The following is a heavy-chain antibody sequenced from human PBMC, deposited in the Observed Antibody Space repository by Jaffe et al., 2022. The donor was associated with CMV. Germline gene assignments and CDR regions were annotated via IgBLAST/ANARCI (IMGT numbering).Heavy chain of an antibody. CDR2: IYYSGST. V-gene: IGHV4-59*01. CDR1: GGSISSYY. CDR3: ARVGRDGYNWAIHYYYYYMDV. D-gene: IGHD5-12*01. Sequence: QVQLQESGPGLVKPSETLSLTCTVSGGSISSYYWSWIRQPPGKGLEWIGYIYYSGSTNYNPSLKSRVTISVDTSKNQFSLKLSSVTAADTAVYYCARVGRDGYNWAIHYYYYYMDVWGKGTTVTVSS. J-gene: IGHJ6*03.